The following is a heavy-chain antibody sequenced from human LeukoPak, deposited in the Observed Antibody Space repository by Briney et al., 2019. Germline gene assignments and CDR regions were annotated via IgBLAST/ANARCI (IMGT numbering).Heavy chain of an antibody. CDR1: GGSISSGGYY. J-gene: IGHJ4*02. CDR3: ARTDCGGDCYHDTRYIALDY. D-gene: IGHD2-21*02. Sequence: SQTLSLTCTVSGGSISSGGYYWSWIRQHPGKGLEWIGYIYYSGSTYYNPSLKSRVTISVDTSKNQFSLKLSSVTAADTAVYYCARTDCGGDCYHDTRYIALDYWGQGTLVTVSS. CDR2: IYYSGST. V-gene: IGHV4-31*03.